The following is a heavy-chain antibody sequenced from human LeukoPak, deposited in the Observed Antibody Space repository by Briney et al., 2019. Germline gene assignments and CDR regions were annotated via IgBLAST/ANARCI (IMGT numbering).Heavy chain of an antibody. J-gene: IGHJ3*02. CDR1: GYRFTSYW. CDR2: IDPSDSYT. CDR3: ARRALPPAYCGGDCFDAFDI. Sequence: KVGESLKISCKGSGYRFTSYWISWVRQMPGKGLEWMGRIDPSDSYTNYSPSFQGHVTISADKSISTAYLQWISLKASDTAMYYCARRALPPAYCGGDCFDAFDIWGQGTMVTVSS. V-gene: IGHV5-10-1*01. D-gene: IGHD2-21*02.